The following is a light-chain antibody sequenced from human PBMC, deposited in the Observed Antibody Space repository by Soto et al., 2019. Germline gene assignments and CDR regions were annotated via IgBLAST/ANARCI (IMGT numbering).Light chain of an antibody. J-gene: IGKJ2*03. CDR3: QQYNSVSS. Sequence: IQMIQSPSTLSASLGETVTISCRAGQSVSKWLAWYRQKPGQAPVLLIHSTSTLQLGVPSRFSGSGWGTEFTLPISNLQPDDSATYYCQQYNSVSSLGQGTKLVIE. CDR1: QSVSKW. CDR2: STS. V-gene: IGKV1-5*01.